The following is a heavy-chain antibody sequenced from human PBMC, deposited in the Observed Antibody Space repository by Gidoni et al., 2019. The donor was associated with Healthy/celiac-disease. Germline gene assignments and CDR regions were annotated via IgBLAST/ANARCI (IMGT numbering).Heavy chain of an antibody. J-gene: IGHJ4*02. D-gene: IGHD3-10*01. CDR3: ARGPPRGALSSDY. CDR1: GGPFRSYA. Sequence: QVQLVQSGAEVKKPGSSVTVSCKASGGPFRSYAISWVRQAPGQGLEWMGGIIPIFGTANYAQKFQGRVTITADESTSTAYMELSSLRSEDTAVYYCARGPPRGALSSDYWGQGTLVTVSS. CDR2: IIPIFGTA. V-gene: IGHV1-69*01.